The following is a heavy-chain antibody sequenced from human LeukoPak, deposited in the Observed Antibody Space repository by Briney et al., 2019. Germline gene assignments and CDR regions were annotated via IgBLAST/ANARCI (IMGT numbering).Heavy chain of an antibody. J-gene: IGHJ4*02. CDR3: ARAPGSLDY. Sequence: GGSLRLSCAASGFTFSTFPMNWVRQSPGKGLEWVSGISGSGVGTYNADSVKGRFTISRDNSKNTLFLQMNSPRPEDTAVYYCARAPGSLDYWGQGILVTVSS. D-gene: IGHD3-10*01. CDR1: GFTFSTFP. V-gene: IGHV3-23*01. CDR2: ISGSGVGT.